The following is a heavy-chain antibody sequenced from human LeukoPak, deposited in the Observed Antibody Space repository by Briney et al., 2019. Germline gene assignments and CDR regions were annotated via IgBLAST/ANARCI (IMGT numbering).Heavy chain of an antibody. J-gene: IGHJ6*03. D-gene: IGHD3-9*01. Sequence: ASVKVSCKASGYTFTSYYMHWVRQAPGQGREWRGIINPSGGSTSYAQKFQSRVTMTRDTSTSTVYMELSSLRSEDTAVYYCARGPILTGYYEHYYYYYMDVWGKGTTVTISS. CDR3: ARGPILTGYYEHYYYYYMDV. V-gene: IGHV1-46*01. CDR1: GYTFTSYY. CDR2: INPSGGST.